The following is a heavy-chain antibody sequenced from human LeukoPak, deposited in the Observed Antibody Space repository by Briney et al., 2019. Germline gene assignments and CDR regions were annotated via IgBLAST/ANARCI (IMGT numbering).Heavy chain of an antibody. CDR2: IIPIFGTA. Sequence: ASVKVSCKASGGTFSSYAISWVRQAPGQGLECMGGIIPIFGTANYAQKFQGRVTITADKSTSTAYMELSSLRSEDTAVYYCARAAYCGGDCYSAHFDYWGQGTLVTVSS. J-gene: IGHJ4*02. D-gene: IGHD2-21*02. CDR1: GGTFSSYA. V-gene: IGHV1-69*06. CDR3: ARAAYCGGDCYSAHFDY.